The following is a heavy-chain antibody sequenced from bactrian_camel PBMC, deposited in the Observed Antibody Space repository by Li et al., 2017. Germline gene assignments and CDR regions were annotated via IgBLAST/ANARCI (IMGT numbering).Heavy chain of an antibody. CDR2: IHVDDRNT. CDR1: GFTTFSTYA. V-gene: IGHV3-2*01. D-gene: IGHD4*01. J-gene: IGHJ6*01. CDR3: VRAYIDYASNQPDFPY. Sequence: VQLVESGGGLVQPGGSLRPSCVASGFTTFSTYAMSWVRQAPGKGLEWVSSIHVDDRNTVYASSVKGRFTISRDNAKNTVYLQMNSLKPEDTAVYYCVRAYIDYASNQPDFPYWGQGTQVTVS.